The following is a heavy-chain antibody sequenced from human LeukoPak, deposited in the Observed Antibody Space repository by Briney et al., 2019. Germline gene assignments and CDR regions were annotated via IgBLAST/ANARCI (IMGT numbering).Heavy chain of an antibody. CDR3: ARDITMIAAFDP. V-gene: IGHV4-39*07. CDR1: GGSISSSSYY. CDR2: IYCSGST. Sequence: SETLSLTCTVSGGSISSSSYYWGWIRQPPGKGLEWIGSIYCSGSTYYNPSLKSRVTISVDTSKNQFSLKLSSVTAADTAVYYCARDITMIAAFDPWGQGTLVTVSS. J-gene: IGHJ5*02. D-gene: IGHD3-22*01.